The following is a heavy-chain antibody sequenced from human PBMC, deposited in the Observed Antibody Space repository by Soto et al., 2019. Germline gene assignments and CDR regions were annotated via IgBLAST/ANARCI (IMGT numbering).Heavy chain of an antibody. D-gene: IGHD6-13*01. Sequence: SVKVSCKASGGTFSSYAISWVRQAPGQGLEWVGGIIPIFGTANYAQKFQGRVTITADESTSTDYMELSSLRSEDTAVYYCAREPPRIAAADYSGMDVWGQGTTVTVSS. J-gene: IGHJ6*02. V-gene: IGHV1-69*13. CDR3: AREPPRIAAADYSGMDV. CDR2: IIPIFGTA. CDR1: GGTFSSYA.